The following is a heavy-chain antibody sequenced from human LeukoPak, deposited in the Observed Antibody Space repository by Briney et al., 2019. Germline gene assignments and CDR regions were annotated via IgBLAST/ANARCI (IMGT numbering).Heavy chain of an antibody. Sequence: GESLKISCKGYGYTFSRYWIGWVRQPTGKGLEWMGIIYPGDSNTRYSPSFQGQVTIPADKSISTAYLQWSSLKASDTAVYYRARVWFGELLSNLDYWGQGTLVTVSS. J-gene: IGHJ4*02. V-gene: IGHV5-51*01. CDR3: ARVWFGELLSNLDY. CDR1: GYTFSRYW. CDR2: IYPGDSNT. D-gene: IGHD3-10*01.